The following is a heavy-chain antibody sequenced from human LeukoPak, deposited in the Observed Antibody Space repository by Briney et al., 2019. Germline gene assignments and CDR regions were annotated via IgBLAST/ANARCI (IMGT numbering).Heavy chain of an antibody. Sequence: PGGSLRLSCADSGFTFSGYSMHWVRQAPGKGLVWVSRINSDGSSTSYADSVKGRFTISRDSAKNTLYLQMNSLRAEDTAVYYCVRDGYSYGFMLAFDIWGLGTRDTVSS. CDR1: GFTFSGYS. CDR2: INSDGSST. V-gene: IGHV3-74*01. J-gene: IGHJ3*02. CDR3: VRDGYSYGFMLAFDI. D-gene: IGHD5-18*01.